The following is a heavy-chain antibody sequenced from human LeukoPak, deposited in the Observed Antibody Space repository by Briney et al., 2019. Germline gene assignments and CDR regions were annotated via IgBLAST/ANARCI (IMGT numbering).Heavy chain of an antibody. CDR3: ARSTIAVAGTPFDY. CDR2: IYSGGST. CDR1: GFTVSSNY. V-gene: IGHV3-53*01. Sequence: GALRLSCAASGFTVSSNYMSWVRQAPGKGLEWVSVIYSGGSTYYADSVKGRFTISRDNSKNTLYLQMNSLRAEDTAVYYCARSTIAVAGTPFDYWGQGTLVTVSS. J-gene: IGHJ4*02. D-gene: IGHD6-19*01.